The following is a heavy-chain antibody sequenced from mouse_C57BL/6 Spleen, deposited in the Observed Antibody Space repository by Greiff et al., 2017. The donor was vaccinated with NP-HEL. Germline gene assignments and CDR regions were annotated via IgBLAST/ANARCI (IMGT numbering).Heavy chain of an antibody. CDR1: GFSLTSYG. V-gene: IGHV2-2*01. J-gene: IGHJ1*03. CDR2: IWSGGST. D-gene: IGHD1-1*01. CDR3: ARNYYGSSPWYFDV. Sequence: VMLVESGPGLVQPSQSLSITCTVSGFSLTSYGVHWVRQSPGKGLEWLGVIWSGGSTDYNAAFISRLSISKDNSKSQVFFKMTSLQADDTAIYYCARNYYGSSPWYFDVWGTGTTVTVSS.